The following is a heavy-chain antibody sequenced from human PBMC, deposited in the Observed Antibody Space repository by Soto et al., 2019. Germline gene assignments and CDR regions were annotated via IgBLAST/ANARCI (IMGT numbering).Heavy chain of an antibody. CDR2: TSYDGNNK. V-gene: IGHV3-30-3*01. CDR1: GFTFSSFA. Sequence: QVQLVESGGGVVQPGRSLRLSCAGSGFTFSSFAMSWVRQAPGKGLEWVAATSYDGNNKYYADSVKSRFIISRDNSKNTLDLQMNTLRAEDTAVYYCAGVFFGANSVNNYWGQGTPVTVSS. D-gene: IGHD7-27*01. J-gene: IGHJ4*02. CDR3: AGVFFGANSVNNY.